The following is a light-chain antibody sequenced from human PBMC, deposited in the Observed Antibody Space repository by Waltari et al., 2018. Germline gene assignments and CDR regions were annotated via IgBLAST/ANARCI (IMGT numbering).Light chain of an antibody. CDR1: QDISNS. CDR2: AAS. J-gene: IGKJ4*01. CDR3: QQYNSYPRT. V-gene: IGKV1-16*02. Sequence: DIQMTQSPSSLSASVGDRVTITCRASQDISNSLAWFQQKPGKAPKSLIYAASSLQSGVPSKFSGSGSGTDFTRTISSLQPEDFATYYCQQYNSYPRTFGGGTKVEIK.